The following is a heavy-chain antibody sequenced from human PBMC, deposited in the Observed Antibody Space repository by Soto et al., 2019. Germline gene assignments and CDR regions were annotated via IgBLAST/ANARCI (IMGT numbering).Heavy chain of an antibody. V-gene: IGHV4-34*01. CDR3: ARNQRIYDILTGYYEGPFDS. CDR2: INLAGGT. Sequence: PLETLSLTCAVYSVSFSGHFWIWIRQPPGKGLEWIGEINLAGGTNYNPSLKSRVTISIDKSNNQFFLKLTSVTAADKAVYYCARNQRIYDILTGYYEGPFDSWGQGTLVTVSS. D-gene: IGHD3-9*01. CDR1: SVSFSGHF. J-gene: IGHJ4*02.